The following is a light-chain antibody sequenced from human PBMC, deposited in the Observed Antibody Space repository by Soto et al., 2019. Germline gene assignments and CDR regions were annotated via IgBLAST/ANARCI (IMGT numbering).Light chain of an antibody. Sequence: DIKMSQSPSTLSAPEADRVTITCRASQSLSSWLAWYQQKPGKAPKLLIYDASSLESGVPSRFSGSGSGTEFTLTISSLQPDDFATYYCQQYNNFPFTFGGGTKVDIK. V-gene: IGKV1-5*01. CDR2: DAS. J-gene: IGKJ4*01. CDR3: QQYNNFPFT. CDR1: QSLSSW.